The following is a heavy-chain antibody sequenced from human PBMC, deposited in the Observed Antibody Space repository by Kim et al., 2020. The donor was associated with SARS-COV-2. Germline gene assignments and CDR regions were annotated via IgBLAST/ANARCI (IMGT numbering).Heavy chain of an antibody. D-gene: IGHD5-12*01. J-gene: IGHJ4*02. CDR3: ARAVGYSGYDYGY. V-gene: IGHV1-3*01. CDR1: GYTFTSYA. Sequence: ASVKVSCKASGYTFTSYAMHWVRQAPGQRLEWMGWINAGNGNTKYSQKFQGRVTITRDTSASTAYMELSSLRSEDTAVYYCARAVGYSGYDYGYWGQGTLVTVSS. CDR2: INAGNGNT.